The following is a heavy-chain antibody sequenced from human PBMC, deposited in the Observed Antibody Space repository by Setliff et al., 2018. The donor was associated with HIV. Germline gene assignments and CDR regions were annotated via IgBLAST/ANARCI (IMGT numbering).Heavy chain of an antibody. V-gene: IGHV1-46*01. CDR2: INPSGGSS. Sequence: GASVKVSCKASGYTFTSYYMNWVRQAPGQGLEWMGIINPSGGSSTYAQKFQGRVAMTRDTSTSTVYMELSSLRSEDTAVYYCARDRVRITIFGANDASDIWGQGTVVTVS. CDR3: ARDRVRITIFGANDASDI. CDR1: GYTFTSYY. D-gene: IGHD3-3*01. J-gene: IGHJ3*02.